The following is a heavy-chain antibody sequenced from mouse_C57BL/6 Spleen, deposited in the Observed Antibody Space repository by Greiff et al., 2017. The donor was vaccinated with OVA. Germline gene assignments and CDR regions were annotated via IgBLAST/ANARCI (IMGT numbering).Heavy chain of an antibody. J-gene: IGHJ1*03. CDR3: ARHYYGSSHGYFDV. Sequence: QVQLKESGAELVRPGTSVKVSCKASGYAFTIYLIEWVKQRPGQGLEWIGVINPGSGGTTYNEKFKGKATLPADKSSSTAYMQFSSLTSVDSAVYVCARHYYGSSHGYFDVWGTGTTVTVSS. V-gene: IGHV1-54*01. D-gene: IGHD1-1*01. CDR2: INPGSGGT. CDR1: GYAFTIYL.